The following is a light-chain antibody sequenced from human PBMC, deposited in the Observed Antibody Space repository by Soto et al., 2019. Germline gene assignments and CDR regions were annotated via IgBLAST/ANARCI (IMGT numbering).Light chain of an antibody. V-gene: IGKV1-5*03. CDR2: LAS. Sequence: DIQMTQSHSTLSASVGDRVTITCRASQSISNWLAWYQQKPGKAPKLLIYLASSLESGVPSRFSGSGSGTAVTLTISSLQPDDFATYSCQQYSDYWKTYGQGTKVEIK. CDR3: QQYSDYWKT. J-gene: IGKJ1*01. CDR1: QSISNW.